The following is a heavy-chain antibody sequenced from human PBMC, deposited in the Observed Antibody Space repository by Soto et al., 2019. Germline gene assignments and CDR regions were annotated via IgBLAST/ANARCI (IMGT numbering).Heavy chain of an antibody. Sequence: AASVKVSCKASGYTFTGYYMHWVRQAPGQGLEWMGWINPNSGGTNYAQKFQGWVTMTRDTSISTAYMELSRLRSDDTAVYYCARDAAAGANWFDPWGQGTLVTVSS. J-gene: IGHJ5*02. CDR1: GYTFTGYY. D-gene: IGHD6-13*01. CDR2: INPNSGGT. CDR3: ARDAAAGANWFDP. V-gene: IGHV1-2*04.